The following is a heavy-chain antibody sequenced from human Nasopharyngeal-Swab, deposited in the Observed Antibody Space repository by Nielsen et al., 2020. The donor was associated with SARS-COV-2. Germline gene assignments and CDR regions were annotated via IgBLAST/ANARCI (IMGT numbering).Heavy chain of an antibody. D-gene: IGHD3-9*01. Sequence: LARVARFYYSGSTNYNPSLKSRVTISVDTSKNQFSLKLSSVTAADTAVYYCARDLGGYDILTGYYHYYYYMDVWGKGTTVTVSS. CDR2: FYYSGST. CDR3: ARDLGGYDILTGYYHYYYYMDV. V-gene: IGHV4-59*01. J-gene: IGHJ6*03.